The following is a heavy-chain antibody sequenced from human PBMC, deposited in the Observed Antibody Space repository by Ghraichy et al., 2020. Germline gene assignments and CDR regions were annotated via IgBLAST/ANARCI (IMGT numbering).Heavy chain of an antibody. CDR3: ARHKEGIAAVGYFDY. CDR2: IYYSGST. CDR1: GGSISSSSYY. Sequence: SQTLSLTCTVSGGSISSSSYYWGWIRQPPGKGLEWIGSIYYSGSTYYNPSLKSRVTISVDTSKNQFSLKLSSVTAADTAVYYCARHKEGIAAVGYFDYWGQGTLVTVSS. D-gene: IGHD6-13*01. V-gene: IGHV4-39*01. J-gene: IGHJ4*02.